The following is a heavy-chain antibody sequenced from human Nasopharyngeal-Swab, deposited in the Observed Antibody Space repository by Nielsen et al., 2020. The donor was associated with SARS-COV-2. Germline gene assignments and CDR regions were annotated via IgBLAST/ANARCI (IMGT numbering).Heavy chain of an antibody. CDR3: ARDYTAMLYYYYYMDV. V-gene: IGHV3-30-3*01. D-gene: IGHD5-18*01. CDR2: ISYDGSNK. Sequence: WIRQPQGKGLEWVAVISYDGSNKYYADSVKGRFTISRDNSKNTLYLQMNSLRAEDTAVYYCARDYTAMLYYYYYMDVWGKGTTVTVSS. J-gene: IGHJ6*03.